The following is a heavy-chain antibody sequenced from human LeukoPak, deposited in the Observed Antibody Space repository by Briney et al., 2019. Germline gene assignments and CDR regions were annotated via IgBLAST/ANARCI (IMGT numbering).Heavy chain of an antibody. J-gene: IGHJ5*02. V-gene: IGHV1-69*01. Sequence: ASVKVSCKASGGTFSSYAISWVRQAPGQGLEWMGGIIPIFGSANYAQKFQGRVTITADESTSTAYMELSSLRSEDTAVYYCARGPEQQLVEGWFDAWGQGTLVTVSS. CDR3: ARGPEQQLVEGWFDA. D-gene: IGHD6-13*01. CDR1: GGTFSSYA. CDR2: IIPIFGSA.